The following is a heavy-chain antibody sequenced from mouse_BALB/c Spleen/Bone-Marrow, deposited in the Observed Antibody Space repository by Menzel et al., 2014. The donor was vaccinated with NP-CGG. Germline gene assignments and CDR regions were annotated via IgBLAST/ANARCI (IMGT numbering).Heavy chain of an antibody. V-gene: IGHV6-6*02. CDR1: GFTFSNYW. CDR3: TTGFAY. CDR2: IRLKSNNYAT. J-gene: IGHJ3*01. Sequence: DVMLVESGGGLVQPGGSIKLSCVASGFTFSNYWMNWVRQFPEKGLEWVAEIRLKSNNYATHYAESVKGRSTISRDDSKSSVYLQMNDLRAEDTGIYYCTTGFAYWGQGTLVTVSA.